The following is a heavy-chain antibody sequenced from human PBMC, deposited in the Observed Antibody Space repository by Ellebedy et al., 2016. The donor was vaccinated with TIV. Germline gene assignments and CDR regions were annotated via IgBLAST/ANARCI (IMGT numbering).Heavy chain of an antibody. V-gene: IGHV1-18*01. Sequence: ASVKVSXKASGYTFSSYDISWVRQAPGQGLEWMGWISTYNVDTKFAQSLQGRVTMTTDTSTNTAYMELRTLTSDDTATYYCARSASNSTRGLYDYWGQGTLVTVSS. CDR2: ISTYNVDT. D-gene: IGHD6-25*01. J-gene: IGHJ4*02. CDR3: ARSASNSTRGLYDY. CDR1: GYTFSSYD.